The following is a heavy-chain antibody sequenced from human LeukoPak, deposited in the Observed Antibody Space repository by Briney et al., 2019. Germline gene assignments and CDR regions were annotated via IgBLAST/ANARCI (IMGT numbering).Heavy chain of an antibody. Sequence: GSSVKVSCKASGGTLSSYAISWVRQAPGQGLEWMGGIIPIFGTANYAQKFQGRVTITTDESTSTAYMELSSLRSEDTAVYYCARARMGRYCSSTSCYIPGDWGQGTLVTVSS. CDR2: IIPIFGTA. V-gene: IGHV1-69*05. J-gene: IGHJ4*02. D-gene: IGHD2-2*02. CDR1: GGTLSSYA. CDR3: ARARMGRYCSSTSCYIPGD.